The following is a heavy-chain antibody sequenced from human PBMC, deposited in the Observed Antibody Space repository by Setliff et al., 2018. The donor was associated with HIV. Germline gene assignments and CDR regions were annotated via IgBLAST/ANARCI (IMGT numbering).Heavy chain of an antibody. J-gene: IGHJ6*03. Sequence: GGSLRLSCGASGFSFSSYSMNWVRQAPGKGLEWVSYISSSTSTIYYADSVKGRFTISRDNAKNSLYLQMNGLRAEDTAVYYCARGGGQYCSGGSCSSRFHYYYYYMDVWGKGTTVTVSS. V-gene: IGHV3-48*01. CDR3: ARGGGQYCSGGSCSSRFHYYYYYMDV. CDR2: ISSSTSTI. D-gene: IGHD2-15*01. CDR1: GFSFSSYS.